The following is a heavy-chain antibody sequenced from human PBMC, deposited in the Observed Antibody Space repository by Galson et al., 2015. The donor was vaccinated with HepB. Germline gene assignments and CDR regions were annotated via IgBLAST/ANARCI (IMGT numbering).Heavy chain of an antibody. Sequence: SLRLSCAASGFTFSSYAMHWVRQAPGKGLEWVAVISYDGSNKYYADSVKGRFTISRDKSKNTLYLQMNSLRVEDTAVYYCARDRHGNGWYGGAGFDIWGQGTMVTVSS. CDR3: ARDRHGNGWYGGAGFDI. CDR2: ISYDGSNK. V-gene: IGHV3-30-3*01. J-gene: IGHJ3*02. D-gene: IGHD6-19*01. CDR1: GFTFSSYA.